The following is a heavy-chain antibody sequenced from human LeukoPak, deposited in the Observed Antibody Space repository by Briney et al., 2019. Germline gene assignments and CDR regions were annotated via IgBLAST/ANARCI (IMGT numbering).Heavy chain of an antibody. Sequence: GGSLRLSCAASGFTFSSYAMSWVRQAPGKGLEWVSAISGSGGSTYYADSVKGRFTISRDSSKNTLYLQMNSLRAEDTAVYYCAKDNGGSSWLNWFDPWGQGTLVTVSS. CDR2: ISGSGGST. CDR1: GFTFSSYA. D-gene: IGHD6-13*01. CDR3: AKDNGGSSWLNWFDP. J-gene: IGHJ5*02. V-gene: IGHV3-23*01.